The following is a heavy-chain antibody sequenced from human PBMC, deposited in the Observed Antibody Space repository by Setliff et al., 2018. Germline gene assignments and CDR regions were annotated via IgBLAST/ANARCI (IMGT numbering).Heavy chain of an antibody. CDR2: VNSDGSST. D-gene: IGHD6-13*01. J-gene: IGHJ3*02. Sequence: GVLSLSCAASGFTFSSYWMHWVRQAPGKGLVWVSRVNSDGSSTTYADSVKGRFTMSRDNANNALYLQMNSLTAEDTAVYYCAREMEAAGQRAFDIWGQGTMVTVSS. CDR3: AREMEAAGQRAFDI. V-gene: IGHV3-74*01. CDR1: GFTFSSYW.